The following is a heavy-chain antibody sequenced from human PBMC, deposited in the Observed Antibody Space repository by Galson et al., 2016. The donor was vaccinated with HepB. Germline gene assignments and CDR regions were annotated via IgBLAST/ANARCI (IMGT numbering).Heavy chain of an antibody. V-gene: IGHV4-59*01. CDR2: IYYSGST. CDR1: GGSISSYY. Sequence: SETLSLTCIVSGGSISSYYWSWIRQPPGKGLEWIGYIYYSGSTNHNPSLKSRVTISVDTSKNQFSLKPSSVTAADTAVYYCARAPLHDYYDSSGYYYGACDIWGQGTMVTVSS. D-gene: IGHD3-22*01. J-gene: IGHJ3*02. CDR3: ARAPLHDYYDSSGYYYGACDI.